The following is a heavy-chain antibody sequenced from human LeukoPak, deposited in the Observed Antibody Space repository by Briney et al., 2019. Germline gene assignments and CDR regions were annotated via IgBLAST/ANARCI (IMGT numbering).Heavy chain of an antibody. J-gene: IGHJ6*02. CDR3: ARSDDYYFFGLDV. CDR1: GFIFNSYA. V-gene: IGHV3-30-3*01. CDR2: ISSDGSRM. D-gene: IGHD5-24*01. Sequence: PGQSLKLSCTVSGFIFNSYAMHWVRQAPGRGLDWVAFISSDGSRMHFTDSVKGRFTITRGNAKKTLYLQMDNLRDEDTSVYYCARSDDYYFFGLDVWGQGTTVTVSS.